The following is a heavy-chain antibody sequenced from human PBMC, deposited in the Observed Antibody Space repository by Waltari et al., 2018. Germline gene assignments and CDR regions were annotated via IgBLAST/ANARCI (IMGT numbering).Heavy chain of an antibody. D-gene: IGHD3-10*01. CDR2: INHSGST. CDR1: GGSFSGYY. CDR3: ARGGKVLLWFGSQNWFDP. Sequence: QVQLQQWGAGLLKPSETLSLTCAVYGGSFSGYYWSWIRQPPGKGLEWIGEINHSGSTNYNPSLKSRVTISVDTSKNQFSLKLSSVTAADTAVYHCARGGKVLLWFGSQNWFDPWGQGTLVTVSS. J-gene: IGHJ5*02. V-gene: IGHV4-34*01.